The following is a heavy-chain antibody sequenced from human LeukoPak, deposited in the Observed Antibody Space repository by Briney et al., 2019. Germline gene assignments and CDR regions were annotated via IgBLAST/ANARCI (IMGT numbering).Heavy chain of an antibody. D-gene: IGHD5-18*01. CDR1: GYTFTGYY. CDR3: ARGGDTAMVQTWDFDY. Sequence: ASVKVSCKASGYTFTGYYMHWVRQAPGQGLEWMGWINPNSGGTNYAQKFQGRVTMTRDTSISTAYMELSRLRSDDTAVYYCARGGDTAMVQTWDFDYWGQGTLVTVSS. CDR2: INPNSGGT. V-gene: IGHV1-2*02. J-gene: IGHJ4*02.